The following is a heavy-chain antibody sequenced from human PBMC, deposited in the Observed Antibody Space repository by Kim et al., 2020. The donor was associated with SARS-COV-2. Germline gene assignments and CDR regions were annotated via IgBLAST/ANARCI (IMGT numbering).Heavy chain of an antibody. J-gene: IGHJ4*02. Sequence: RYGPSFQGQVTISADKSLNTAYLQWSGLKASDSAMYYCARVSNRAWSTLDYWGQGTQVTVSS. CDR3: ARVSNRAWSTLDY. V-gene: IGHV5-51*01. D-gene: IGHD2-8*02.